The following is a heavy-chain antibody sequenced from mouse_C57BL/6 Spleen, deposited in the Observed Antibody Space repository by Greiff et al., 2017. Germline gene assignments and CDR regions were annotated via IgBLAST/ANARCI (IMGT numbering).Heavy chain of an antibody. Sequence: QVQLQQSGAELVRPGTSVKLSCKASGYTFTSYWMHWVKQRPGQGLEWIGVIDPSDSYTNYTQKFKGKATLTVDTSSSTAYMQLSSLTSEDSAVYYCARGDYYGNYFDYWGQGTTLTVSS. CDR3: ARGDYYGNYFDY. CDR1: GYTFTSYW. J-gene: IGHJ2*01. D-gene: IGHD2-1*01. CDR2: IDPSDSYT. V-gene: IGHV1-59*01.